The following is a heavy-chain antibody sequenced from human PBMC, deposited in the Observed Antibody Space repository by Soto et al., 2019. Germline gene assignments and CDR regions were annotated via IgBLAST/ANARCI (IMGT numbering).Heavy chain of an antibody. V-gene: IGHV4-59*08. CDR3: ARHLRGSEFRGYWGFDF. J-gene: IGHJ4*02. Sequence: QVQLQESGPGLVKPWETLSLTCTVAGGSMTNYHWSWIRQPPGKGLEWIGYSYNSGSPSYNPSLKSRLVFLPDTSKTQYSMGLSSVTAAVMAVYYCARHLRGSEFRGYWGFDFWGQGTLVTVSS. CDR2: SYNSGSP. D-gene: IGHD3-16*01. CDR1: GGSMTNYH.